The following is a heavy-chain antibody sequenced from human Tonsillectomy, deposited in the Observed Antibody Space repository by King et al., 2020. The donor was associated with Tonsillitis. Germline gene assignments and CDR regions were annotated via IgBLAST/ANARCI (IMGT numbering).Heavy chain of an antibody. D-gene: IGHD3-9*01. CDR1: GGSISSYY. CDR2: TYYSGST. J-gene: IGHJ4*02. Sequence: QLQESGPGLVKPSETLSLTCTVSGGSISSYYWSWIRQPPGKGLEWIGYTYYSGSTNYNPPLKSRDTISVDTSKNQFSLKLGSVTAADTAMYYCASPYPVLKYWGQGTLVTVSS. CDR3: ASPYPVLKY. V-gene: IGHV4-59*01.